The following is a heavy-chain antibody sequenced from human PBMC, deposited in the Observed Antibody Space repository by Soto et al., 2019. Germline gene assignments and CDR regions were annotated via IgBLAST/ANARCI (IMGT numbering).Heavy chain of an antibody. V-gene: IGHV3-23*01. CDR1: GFTFSSYA. Sequence: GGSLRLSCAAPGFTFSSYAMSWVRQAPGKGLEWVSAISGSGGSTYYADSVKGRFTISRDNSKNTLYLQMNSLRAEDTAVYYCAKDPNRITIFGVVMLSAFDIWGQGTMVTVSS. J-gene: IGHJ3*02. CDR2: ISGSGGST. CDR3: AKDPNRITIFGVVMLSAFDI. D-gene: IGHD3-3*01.